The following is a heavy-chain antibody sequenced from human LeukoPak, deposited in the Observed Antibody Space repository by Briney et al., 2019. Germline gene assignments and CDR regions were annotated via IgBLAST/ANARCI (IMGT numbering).Heavy chain of an antibody. V-gene: IGHV1-69*04. CDR3: ATPGLDYDFWSGSFQGDY. CDR1: GGTFSSYA. D-gene: IGHD3-3*01. CDR2: IIPIFGIA. J-gene: IGHJ4*02. Sequence: GASVKVSCKASGGTFSSYAISWVRQAPGRGLEWMGRIIPIFGIANYAQKFQGRVTITADKSTSTAYMELSSLRSEDTAVYYCATPGLDYDFWSGSFQGDYWGQGTLVTVSS.